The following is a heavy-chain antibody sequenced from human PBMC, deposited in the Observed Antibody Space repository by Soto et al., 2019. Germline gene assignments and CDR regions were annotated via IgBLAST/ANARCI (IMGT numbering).Heavy chain of an antibody. D-gene: IGHD1-7*01. CDR3: AREIGTTRDYYYGMDV. Sequence: QVQLVQSGAEVKKPGSSVKVSCKASGGTFSSYAISWVRQAPGQGLEWMGGIIPIFGTANYAQKFQGRVTMTADESTSTAYMELSSLRSEDTAVYYCAREIGTTRDYYYGMDVWGQGTTVTVSS. CDR2: IIPIFGTA. V-gene: IGHV1-69*12. J-gene: IGHJ6*02. CDR1: GGTFSSYA.